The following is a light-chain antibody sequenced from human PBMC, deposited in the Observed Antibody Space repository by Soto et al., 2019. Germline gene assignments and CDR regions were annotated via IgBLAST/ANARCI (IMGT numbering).Light chain of an antibody. J-gene: IGKJ3*01. Sequence: EIVLTQSPGTLSLSPGERATLSCRASQSVRSSYLAWYQQKPGQAPRLLIYGASGRATGIPDRFSGSGSGTDFTLTISRLEPEDFAVYYCQQYGSSRGFTFGPGTKVDIK. V-gene: IGKV3-20*01. CDR1: QSVRSSY. CDR2: GAS. CDR3: QQYGSSRGFT.